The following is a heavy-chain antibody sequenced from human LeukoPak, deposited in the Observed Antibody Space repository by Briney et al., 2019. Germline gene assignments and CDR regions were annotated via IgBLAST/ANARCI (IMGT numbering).Heavy chain of an antibody. CDR2: ISGGGPT. V-gene: IGHV3-23*01. J-gene: IGHJ4*02. CDR3: AKAPLVTGITGY. Sequence: GGSLRLSCAASGFTFSSYAMSWVRQAPGEGLEWVSTISGGGPTYYADSVKGRFTISRDNSKNTLYLQMNSLRAEDTAVYFCAKAPLVTGITGYWGQGTLVTVSS. CDR1: GFTFSSYA. D-gene: IGHD1-20*01.